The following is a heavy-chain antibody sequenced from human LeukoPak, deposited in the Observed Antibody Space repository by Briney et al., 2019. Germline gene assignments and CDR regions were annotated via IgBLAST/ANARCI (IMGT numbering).Heavy chain of an antibody. D-gene: IGHD1-26*01. V-gene: IGHV3-66*01. CDR3: AGNVVGAPPGAFDI. Sequence: QPGGSLRLSCAASGFTVSSNYMSWVRQAPGKGLEWVSVIYSGGSTYYADSVKGRFTISRDNSKNTLYLQMNSLRAEDTAVYYCAGNVVGAPPGAFDIWGQGTMVTVSS. CDR1: GFTVSSNY. CDR2: IYSGGST. J-gene: IGHJ3*02.